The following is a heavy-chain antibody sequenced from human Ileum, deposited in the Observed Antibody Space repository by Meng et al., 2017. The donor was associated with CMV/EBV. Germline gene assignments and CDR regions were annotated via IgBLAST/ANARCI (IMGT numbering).Heavy chain of an antibody. D-gene: IGHD3-3*01. CDR1: GYTFTGYD. CDR3: ARVGFLPKYYFDY. Sequence: ASVKVSCKASGYTFTGYDINWVRQAPGQGLEWMGWINPNSGGTNYAQKFQGRVTMTRDTSISTAYMELSRLRSDDTAVYYCARVGFLPKYYFDYWGQGTLVTVSS. CDR2: INPNSGGT. J-gene: IGHJ4*02. V-gene: IGHV1-2*02.